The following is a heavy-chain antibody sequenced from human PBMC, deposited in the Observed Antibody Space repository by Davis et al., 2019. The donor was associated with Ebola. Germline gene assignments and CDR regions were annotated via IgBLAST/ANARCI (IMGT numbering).Heavy chain of an antibody. Sequence: GGSLRLSCAAPGFTFSAYYMNWVRQAPGKGPEGVSSISSSSRYIYNADSVKGRFTISRDNAKNSLYLQMDSLRAEDTAVYYCARSPVYFYDSSGSYYFDYWGQGALVTVSS. CDR1: GFTFSAYY. CDR2: ISSSSRYI. CDR3: ARSPVYFYDSSGSYYFDY. D-gene: IGHD3-22*01. V-gene: IGHV3-21*01. J-gene: IGHJ4*02.